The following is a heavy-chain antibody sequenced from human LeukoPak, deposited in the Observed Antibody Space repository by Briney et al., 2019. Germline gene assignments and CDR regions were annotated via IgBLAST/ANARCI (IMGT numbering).Heavy chain of an antibody. J-gene: IGHJ5*02. D-gene: IGHD3-3*01. CDR3: ARASSGYYTA. CDR2: TSGSGGST. V-gene: IGHV3-23*01. Sequence: GGSLRLSCAASGVTFSSYAMSWVRQAPGKGLEWVSATSGSGGSTYYADSVKGRFTISRDNSKITLYLQMNSLRAEDTAVYYCARASSGYYTAWGQGTLVTVSS. CDR1: GVTFSSYA.